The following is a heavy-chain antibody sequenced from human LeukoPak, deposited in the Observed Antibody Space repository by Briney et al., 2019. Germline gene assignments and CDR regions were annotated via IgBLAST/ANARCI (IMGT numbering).Heavy chain of an antibody. CDR3: ARGAYYMDV. V-gene: IGHV4-39*07. CDR2: IYSSGST. Sequence: SETLSLTCAVSGASISGSGYYWGWIRQPPGKGLEWIGNIYSSGSTYYNASLQSRVTISIDTSKNQFSLNLTSVTAADTAVYYCARGAYYMDVWGVGTTVTVSS. CDR1: GASISGSGYY. J-gene: IGHJ6*03.